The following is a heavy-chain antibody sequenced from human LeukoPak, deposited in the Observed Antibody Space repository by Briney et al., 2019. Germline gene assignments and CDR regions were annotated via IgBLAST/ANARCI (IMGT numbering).Heavy chain of an antibody. CDR3: AKVHDYGGNSFHF. D-gene: IGHD4-23*01. CDR1: GFTFNSYA. J-gene: IGHJ1*01. Sequence: GESLGLSCAASGFTFNSYAMSWVRQAPGKGQEWVAAISASGDSTYYADSVKGRFTISRDNSKNTLYLQTNTLRAEDTAVYYCAKVHDYGGNSFHFWGQGTLVTVSS. V-gene: IGHV3-23*01. CDR2: ISASGDST.